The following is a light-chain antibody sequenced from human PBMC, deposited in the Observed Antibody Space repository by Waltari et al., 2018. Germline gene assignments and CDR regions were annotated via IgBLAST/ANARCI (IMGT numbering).Light chain of an antibody. CDR2: GAS. Sequence: EIVLTQSPGTLSLSPGERATLSCRTRQRVSSSYLAWYQQKPGQAPRLLIYGASRRATGIPDRFSGSRSGTDFTLTISRLEPEDFAVYYCQQYGSSVWTFGQGTKVEIK. V-gene: IGKV3-20*01. CDR3: QQYGSSVWT. CDR1: QRVSSSY. J-gene: IGKJ1*01.